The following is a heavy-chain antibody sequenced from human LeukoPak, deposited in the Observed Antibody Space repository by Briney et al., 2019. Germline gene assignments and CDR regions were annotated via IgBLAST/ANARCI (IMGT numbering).Heavy chain of an antibody. CDR1: GFTLSGSA. V-gene: IGHV3-73*01. D-gene: IGHD3-16*01. Sequence: GGSLRLSCAASGFTLSGSATHWVSQASGKGMEWVGRIRSKANSYATAYAASVKGRFTISRDDSKNTAYLQMNSLKTEDTAVYYCTRSALGYFDYWGQGTLVTVSS. CDR3: TRSALGYFDY. J-gene: IGHJ4*02. CDR2: IRSKANSYAT.